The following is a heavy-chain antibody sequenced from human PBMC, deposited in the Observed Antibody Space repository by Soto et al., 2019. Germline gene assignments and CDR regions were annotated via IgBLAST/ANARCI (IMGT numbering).Heavy chain of an antibody. CDR2: ISAYNGNT. Sequence: SLKVSCKASGYTFTSYGISWVRQAPGQGLEWMGWISAYNGNTNYAQKLQGRVTMTTDTSTSTAYMELRSLRSDDTAVYYCARVPVRYCSSTSCYRGRLDPWGQGTLVTGSS. J-gene: IGHJ5*02. CDR3: ARVPVRYCSSTSCYRGRLDP. D-gene: IGHD2-2*01. CDR1: GYTFTSYG. V-gene: IGHV1-18*01.